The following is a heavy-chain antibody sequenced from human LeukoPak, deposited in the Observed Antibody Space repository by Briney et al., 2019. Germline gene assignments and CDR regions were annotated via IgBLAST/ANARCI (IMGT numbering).Heavy chain of an antibody. CDR1: GFTFRIYS. Sequence: GGSLRLSCAASGFTFRIYSMNWVRQAPGKGLEWVSFISSSSSYIYYADSVKGRFTISRDNAKNSLYLQMNSLRAEDTAVYYCARDRGSSFSPFDYWGQGTLVTVSS. CDR3: ARDRGSSFSPFDY. D-gene: IGHD6-13*01. CDR2: ISSSSSYI. V-gene: IGHV3-21*01. J-gene: IGHJ4*02.